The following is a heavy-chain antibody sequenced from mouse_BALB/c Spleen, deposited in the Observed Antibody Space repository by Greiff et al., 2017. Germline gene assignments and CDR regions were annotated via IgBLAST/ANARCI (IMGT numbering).Heavy chain of an antibody. V-gene: IGHV1-15*01. CDR3: ARKGVKKGWYFDV. CDR1: GYTFTDYE. Sequence: VQLQESGAELVRPGASVTLSCKASGYTFTDYEMHWVKQTPVHGLEWIGAIDPETGGTAYNQKFKGKATLTADKSSSTAYMELRSLTSEDSAVYFCARKGVKKGWYFDVWGAGTTVTVSS. CDR2: IDPETGGT. J-gene: IGHJ1*01. D-gene: IGHD1-3*01.